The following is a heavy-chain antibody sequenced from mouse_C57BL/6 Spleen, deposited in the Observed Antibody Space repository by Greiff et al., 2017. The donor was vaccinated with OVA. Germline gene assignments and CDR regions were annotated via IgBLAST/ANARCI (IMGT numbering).Heavy chain of an antibody. CDR1: GYTFTSYW. CDR2: IDPSDSYT. J-gene: IGHJ2*01. V-gene: IGHV1-50*01. CDR3: ARSRGSSGYPFDY. D-gene: IGHD3-2*02. Sequence: QVQLQQSGAELVKPGASVKLSCKASGYTFTSYWMQWVKQRPGQGLEWIGEIDPSDSYTNYNQQFKGKATLTVDTSSSTAYMQLSSLTSEDSAVYYCARSRGSSGYPFDYWGQGTTLTVSS.